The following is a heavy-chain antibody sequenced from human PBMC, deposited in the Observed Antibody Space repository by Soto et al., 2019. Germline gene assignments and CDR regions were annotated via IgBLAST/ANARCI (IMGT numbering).Heavy chain of an antibody. J-gene: IGHJ6*02. CDR3: AKRSQPTYYYYGMDV. CDR2: ISGSGGST. Sequence: GGSLRLSCAASGFTFSSYAMSWVRQAPGKGLEWVSAISGSGGSTYYADSVKGRFTISRDNSKNTLYLQMNSLRAEDTAVYYCAKRSQPTYYYYGMDVCGQGTTVTVSS. D-gene: IGHD2-2*01. V-gene: IGHV3-23*01. CDR1: GFTFSSYA.